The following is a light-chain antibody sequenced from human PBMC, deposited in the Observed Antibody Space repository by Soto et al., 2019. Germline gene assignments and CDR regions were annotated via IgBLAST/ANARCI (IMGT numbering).Light chain of an antibody. CDR1: RSNIGSSN. CDR3: AAWDDSLSGAV. Sequence: QLVLTQPPSASGTPGQRVTISCSGSRSNIGSSNVYWYQQVPGTAPKLLIYKNNQRPSGVPDRFSGSKSGTSASLAISRLRSEDEADYYCAAWDDSLSGAVFGGGTQLTVL. V-gene: IGLV1-47*01. J-gene: IGLJ7*01. CDR2: KNN.